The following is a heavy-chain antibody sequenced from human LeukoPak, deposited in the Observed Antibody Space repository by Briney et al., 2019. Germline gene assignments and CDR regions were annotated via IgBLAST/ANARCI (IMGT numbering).Heavy chain of an antibody. CDR2: MNPNSGNT. D-gene: IGHD2-15*01. CDR3: ARGLEVAALFLGY. J-gene: IGHJ4*02. CDR1: GYTFTSYD. V-gene: IGHV1-8*01. Sequence: ASVKVSCKASGYTFTSYDINWVRQATGQGLEWMGWMNPNSGNTGYAQKFQGRVPMTRNTSISTAYMELSSLRSEDTAVYYCARGLEVAALFLGYWGQGTLVTVSS.